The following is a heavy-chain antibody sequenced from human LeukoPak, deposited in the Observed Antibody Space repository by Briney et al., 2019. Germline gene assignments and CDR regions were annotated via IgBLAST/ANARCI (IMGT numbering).Heavy chain of an antibody. CDR2: IYSGGST. CDR1: GVTVSSNY. CDR3: ARDPPSVPAAMPGSDAFDI. J-gene: IGHJ3*02. D-gene: IGHD2-2*01. V-gene: IGHV3-66*01. Sequence: GSLRLSCAASGVTVSSNYMSWVRQAPGKGLEGGSVIYSGGSTYYADSVNGRFTISRDNSKNTLYLQMNSLRAEDTAVYYCARDPPSVPAAMPGSDAFDIWGQETMVTVSS.